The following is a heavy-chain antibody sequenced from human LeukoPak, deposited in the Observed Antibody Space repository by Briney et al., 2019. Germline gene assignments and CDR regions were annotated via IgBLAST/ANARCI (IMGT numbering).Heavy chain of an antibody. CDR2: ISYDGVNI. V-gene: IGHV3-30*04. CDR1: GFTFITSA. D-gene: IGHD3-22*01. CDR3: ARPITTYYYDSSGPFEY. Sequence: PGRSLRLSCAASGFTFITSAMHWVRQCPGKGLEWVAVISYDGVNIYYADSVKGRFTISRDNSKNTLYLQMHSLRAEDTAVYYCARPITTYYYDSSGPFEYWGQGTLVTVSS. J-gene: IGHJ4*02.